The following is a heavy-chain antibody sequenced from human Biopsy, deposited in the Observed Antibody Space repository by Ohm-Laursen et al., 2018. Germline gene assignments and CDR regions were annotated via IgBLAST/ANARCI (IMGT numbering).Heavy chain of an antibody. D-gene: IGHD1-26*01. V-gene: IGHV1-69*01. CDR2: IIPIPNVA. Sequence: SSVKVSCKASGDSFTSYAIGWVRQAPGQGLEWMGGIIPIPNVATYAQKFLGRITITADESTSTAYVELSSLTSDDTAVYFCARGEGSSWFDPWGHGTLVTVSS. CDR3: ARGEGSSWFDP. J-gene: IGHJ5*02. CDR1: GDSFTSYA.